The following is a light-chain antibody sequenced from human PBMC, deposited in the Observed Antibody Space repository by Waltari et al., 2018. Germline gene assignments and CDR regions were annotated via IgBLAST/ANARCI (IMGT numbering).Light chain of an antibody. J-gene: IGKJ1*01. Sequence: EIVLTQSPGTLSWSPGERATLSCRASQSIGRSLVWYQQKPGQAPRLLIYDVSRRATGIPDRFSGSGYGTDFSLTISRLEPEDFAVYYCQKYERLPATFGQGTTVEIK. CDR1: QSIGRS. CDR2: DVS. V-gene: IGKV3-20*01. CDR3: QKYERLPAT.